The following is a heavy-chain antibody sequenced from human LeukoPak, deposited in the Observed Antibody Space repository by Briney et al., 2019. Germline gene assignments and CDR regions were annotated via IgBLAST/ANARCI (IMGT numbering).Heavy chain of an antibody. CDR2: INAGNGNT. CDR1: GYTFTSYA. CDR3: ARGPYGSGSDNWFDP. Sequence: ASVKVSCKASGYTFTSYAMHWVRQAPGQRLEWMGWINAGNGNTKYSQKFQGRVTITRDTSASTAYMELSSLRSEDTAVYYCARGPYGSGSDNWFDPWGQGTLVTVSS. J-gene: IGHJ5*02. V-gene: IGHV1-3*01. D-gene: IGHD3-10*01.